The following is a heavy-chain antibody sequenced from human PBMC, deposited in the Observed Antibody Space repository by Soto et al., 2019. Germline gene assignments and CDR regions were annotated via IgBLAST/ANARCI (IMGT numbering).Heavy chain of an antibody. V-gene: IGHV3-21*01. J-gene: IGHJ4*02. Sequence: EVQLVESGGGLVKPGGSLRLSCAASGFTFSSYSMNWVRQAPGKGLEWVSSISSSSSYIYYADSMKGRFTISRDNAKNSLYLQMNSLRAEDRAVYYCARVTFDSRGYYSNTFDYWGQGTLVTVSS. CDR3: ARVTFDSRGYYSNTFDY. CDR1: GFTFSSYS. D-gene: IGHD3-22*01. CDR2: ISSSSSYI.